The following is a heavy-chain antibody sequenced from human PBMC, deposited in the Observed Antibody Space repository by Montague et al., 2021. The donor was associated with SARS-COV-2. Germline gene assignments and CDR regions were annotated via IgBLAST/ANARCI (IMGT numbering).Heavy chain of an antibody. CDR3: ARYTRQIRLIVFDYGMDV. V-gene: IGHV4-59*12. CDR1: GDSINTYY. Sequence: SETLSLTCTVSGDSINTYYWTWIRQPPGKGLEWIGYIYYSGSTNYNPSLKGRVTISVGTSKNQFSLKLSSVTAADTAVYYCARYTRQIRLIVFDYGMDVWGQGTTVTVSS. CDR2: IYYSGST. D-gene: IGHD4-17*01. J-gene: IGHJ6*02.